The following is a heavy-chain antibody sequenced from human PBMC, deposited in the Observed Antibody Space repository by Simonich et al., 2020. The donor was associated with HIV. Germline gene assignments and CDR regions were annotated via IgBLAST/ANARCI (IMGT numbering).Heavy chain of an antibody. CDR1: GYTLTELS. D-gene: IGHD6-6*01. CDR3: ATHGPGSFSSALDI. J-gene: IGHJ3*02. V-gene: IGHV1-24*01. Sequence: QVQLVQSGTEVKKPGASVMVSCKVSGYTLTELSMHWVRQAPGKGLEWMGGFDPEVGETGYAQTFQGRRTMTEDTSTDTVYMELSSLRSEDTAVYYCATHGPGSFSSALDIWGQGTRVTVSS. CDR2: FDPEVGET.